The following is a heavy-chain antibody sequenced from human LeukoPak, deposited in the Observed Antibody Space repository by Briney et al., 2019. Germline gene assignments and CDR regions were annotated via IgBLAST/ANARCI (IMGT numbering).Heavy chain of an antibody. V-gene: IGHV3-23*01. CDR3: AKWWKWELRGNYYYYYGLDV. J-gene: IGHJ6*02. D-gene: IGHD1-26*01. Sequence: HPGGSLRLSCAASGFTFNSDWMHWVRQAPGKGLEWVSAASGSGDSTYYADSVKGRFTISRDNSKNTVYLHMNSLAAEDTAIYYCAKWWKWELRGNYYYYYGLDVWGQGTTVTVSS. CDR1: GFTFNSDW. CDR2: ASGSGDST.